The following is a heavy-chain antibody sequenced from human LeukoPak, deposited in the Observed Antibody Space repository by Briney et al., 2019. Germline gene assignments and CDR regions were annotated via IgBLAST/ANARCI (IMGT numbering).Heavy chain of an antibody. D-gene: IGHD2-2*01. V-gene: IGHV3-23*01. Sequence: PGGSLRLSCAASGFTSSSYALNWVRQAPGKGLEWVATVSGSGDRMYHADSVKGRFTISRDNSKNTLYLQMDSLRAEDTAVYYCAKDLDQLLWDNWFDPWGQGTLVTVSS. CDR3: AKDLDQLLWDNWFDP. CDR1: GFTSSSYA. CDR2: VSGSGDRM. J-gene: IGHJ5*02.